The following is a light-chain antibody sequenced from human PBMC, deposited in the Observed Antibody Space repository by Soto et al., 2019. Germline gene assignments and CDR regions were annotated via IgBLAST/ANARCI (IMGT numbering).Light chain of an antibody. CDR2: AAS. J-gene: IGKJ2*01. V-gene: IGKV3-20*01. CDR1: RSFASSY. Sequence: DIVLTQSPATLSFSPGERATLSWRASRSFASSYLAWYQHKPGQAPRLLIYAASSRATGIPDRFIGSGSGTDLTLTIRRLEPDDSAVYYCHYYDSSPQYTFGQRTKVDIX. CDR3: HYYDSSPQYT.